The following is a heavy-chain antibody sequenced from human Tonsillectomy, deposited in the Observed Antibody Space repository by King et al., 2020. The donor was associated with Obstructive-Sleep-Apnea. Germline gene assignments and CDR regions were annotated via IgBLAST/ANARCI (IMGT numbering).Heavy chain of an antibody. V-gene: IGHV4-34*01. J-gene: IGHJ4*02. CDR3: ARGRHYGSGSYALLRY. CDR1: GGSLSGYY. D-gene: IGHD3-10*01. CDR2: INHSGST. Sequence: VQLQQWGAGLLKPSETLSLTCAVYGGSLSGYYWNWMRQPPGKGLEWIGEINHSGSTNYNPSLKSRVTILVDTSKNQFSLKLNSVTAADTAVYYCARGRHYGSGSYALLRYWGQGTLVTVSS.